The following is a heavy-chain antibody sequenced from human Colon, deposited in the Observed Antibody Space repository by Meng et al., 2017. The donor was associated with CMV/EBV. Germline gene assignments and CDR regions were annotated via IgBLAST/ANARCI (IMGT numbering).Heavy chain of an antibody. Sequence: SVKVSCKASGGSFNYSISWVRQDPGQGLEWMGRIIPILDKANYAQKFQGRVTIIADKSTTTAYMELYSLRSEDMAIYYCATEGMPLYNWGQGTLVTVSS. D-gene: IGHD2-8*01. V-gene: IGHV1-69*08. CDR2: IIPILDKA. CDR1: GGSFNYS. CDR3: ATEGMPLYN. J-gene: IGHJ4*02.